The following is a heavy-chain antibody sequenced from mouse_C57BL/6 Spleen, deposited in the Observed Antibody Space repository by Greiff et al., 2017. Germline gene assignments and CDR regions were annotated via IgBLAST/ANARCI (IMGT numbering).Heavy chain of an antibody. CDR1: GYTFTSYG. D-gene: IGHD4-1*01. CDR3: ARANWDVYWYFDV. J-gene: IGHJ1*03. Sequence: QVQLQQSGAELARPGASVKLSCKASGYTFTSYGISWVKQRTGQGLEWIGDIYPRSGNTYYNEKFKGKATLTADKSSSTAYMELRSLTSEDSAVYFCARANWDVYWYFDVWGTGTTVTVSS. CDR2: IYPRSGNT. V-gene: IGHV1-81*01.